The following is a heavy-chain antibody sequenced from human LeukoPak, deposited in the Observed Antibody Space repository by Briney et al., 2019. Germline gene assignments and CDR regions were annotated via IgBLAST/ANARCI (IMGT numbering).Heavy chain of an antibody. CDR3: ATTYYYGSGSYYPPKR. D-gene: IGHD3-10*01. CDR1: GGSFSGYY. CDR2: INHSGST. J-gene: IGHJ4*02. V-gene: IGHV4-34*01. Sequence: SETLSLTCAVYGGSFSGYYWSWIRQPPGKGLEWIGEINHSGSTNYNPSLKSRVTISVDTSKNQFSLKLSSVTAADTAVYYCATTYYYGSGSYYPPKRWGQGTLVTVSS.